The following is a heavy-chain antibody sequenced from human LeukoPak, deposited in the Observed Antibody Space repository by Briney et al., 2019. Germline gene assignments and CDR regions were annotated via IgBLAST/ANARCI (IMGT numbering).Heavy chain of an antibody. J-gene: IGHJ3*02. CDR3: ANYRIQLWQRNDAFDI. Sequence: PGRSLRLSCAASGFTFEDHAMHWVRQAPRKGLEWVSSIDWNSEIIAYADSVKGRFSIARDNAKNSLYLEMHVLRAEDTAVYYCANYRIQLWQRNDAFDIWGQGTMVTVSS. CDR2: IDWNSEII. D-gene: IGHD5-18*01. V-gene: IGHV3-9*01. CDR1: GFTFEDHA.